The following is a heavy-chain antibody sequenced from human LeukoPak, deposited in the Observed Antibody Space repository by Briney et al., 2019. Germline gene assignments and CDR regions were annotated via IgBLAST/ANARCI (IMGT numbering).Heavy chain of an antibody. J-gene: IGHJ3*02. CDR3: ASGSSWYGLSAFDI. Sequence: PSETLSLTCTVSGGSISSSSYYWGWIRQPPGKGLEWIGSIYYSGSTYYNPSLKSRVTISVDTSKNQFSLKLSSVTAADTAVYYCASGSSWYGLSAFDIWGQGTMVTVSS. CDR2: IYYSGST. CDR1: GGSISSSSYY. V-gene: IGHV4-39*01. D-gene: IGHD6-13*01.